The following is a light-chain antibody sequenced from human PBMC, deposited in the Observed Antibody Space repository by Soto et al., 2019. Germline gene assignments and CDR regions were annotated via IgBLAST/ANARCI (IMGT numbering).Light chain of an antibody. V-gene: IGLV2-11*01. CDR2: DVR. Sequence: QSALTQPRSVSGSPGQSVTISCTGTSSDVGGYNFVSWYQQYPGKAPKLIIYDVRKRPSGVPDRFSGSKSGNAASLTISGLQAEDEADYYCCSYAGTYTLWVFGGGTKVNVL. CDR3: CSYAGTYTLWV. CDR1: SSDVGGYNF. J-gene: IGLJ3*02.